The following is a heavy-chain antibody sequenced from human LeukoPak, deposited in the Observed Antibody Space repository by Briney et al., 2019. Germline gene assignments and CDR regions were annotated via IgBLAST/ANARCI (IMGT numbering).Heavy chain of an antibody. Sequence: ASVKVSCKASGYPFIGNYIHWVRQAPGQGLEWMGWINPNSGGTQYSQKFQGRVTLTRDTSITTGYMELRSLRSDDTAVYYCARSGSRLVWFGETMGYCDYWGQGTLVTVSS. V-gene: IGHV1-2*02. J-gene: IGHJ4*02. D-gene: IGHD3-10*01. CDR3: ARSGSRLVWFGETMGYCDY. CDR1: GYPFIGNY. CDR2: INPNSGGT.